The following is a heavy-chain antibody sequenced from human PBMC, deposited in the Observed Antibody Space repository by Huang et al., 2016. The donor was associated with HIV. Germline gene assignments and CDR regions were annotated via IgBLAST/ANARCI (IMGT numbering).Heavy chain of an antibody. Sequence: QVQLQESGPGLVKPSETLSLTCTVSGGSISSYYWSWIRQPPGKGLEWIGYIYYSVSTNYNRSFQRRVTISVDTSKNQFSLKLSSVTAADTAVYYCARRSSPGRYFDYWGQGTLVTVSS. V-gene: IGHV4-59*01. D-gene: IGHD6-13*01. CDR2: IYYSVST. CDR3: ARRSSPGRYFDY. J-gene: IGHJ4*02. CDR1: GGSISSYY.